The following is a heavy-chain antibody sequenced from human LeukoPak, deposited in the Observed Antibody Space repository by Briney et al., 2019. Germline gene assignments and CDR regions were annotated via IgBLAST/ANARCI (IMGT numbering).Heavy chain of an antibody. CDR2: ISYDGSNK. CDR3: AKDGSLTPYDY. CDR1: GFTFSSYG. V-gene: IGHV3-30*18. J-gene: IGHJ4*02. Sequence: PGGSLRLSCAASGFTFSSYGMHWVRQAPGKGLEWVAVISYDGSNKYYADSVKGRFTISRDNSKNTLYLQMNSLRAEDTAVYYCAKDGSLTPYDYWGQGTLVTVSS. D-gene: IGHD2-15*01.